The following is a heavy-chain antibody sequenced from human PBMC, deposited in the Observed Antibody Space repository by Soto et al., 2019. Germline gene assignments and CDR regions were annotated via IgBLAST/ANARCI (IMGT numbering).Heavy chain of an antibody. V-gene: IGHV2-5*02. Sequence: QITLKESGPTLVKPTQTLTLTCTSSGFSLSTSGVGVGWIRQPPGKALEWLALIYWDDDKRYSPSLKSRLTITKDTSKDQAVPTMTNMDPVDTATYYWAHRWGVDYGDNWWFDPWGQGTLVTVSS. CDR3: AHRWGVDYGDNWWFDP. J-gene: IGHJ5*02. D-gene: IGHD4-17*01. CDR2: IYWDDDK. CDR1: GFSLSTSGVG.